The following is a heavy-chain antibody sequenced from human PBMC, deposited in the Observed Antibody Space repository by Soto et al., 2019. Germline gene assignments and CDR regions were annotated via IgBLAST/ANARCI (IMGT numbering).Heavy chain of an antibody. D-gene: IGHD2-2*01. Sequence: GASVKVSCKASGYTFTDYYIYWVRQAPGQGLEWVGWISPNSGGTNYAQKFQGRVTMTRDTSISTAYMELSRLRSDDTAVYYCARAFCSPTSCSSNYWGQGTLVTVSS. J-gene: IGHJ4*02. CDR2: ISPNSGGT. V-gene: IGHV1-2*02. CDR1: GYTFTDYY. CDR3: ARAFCSPTSCSSNY.